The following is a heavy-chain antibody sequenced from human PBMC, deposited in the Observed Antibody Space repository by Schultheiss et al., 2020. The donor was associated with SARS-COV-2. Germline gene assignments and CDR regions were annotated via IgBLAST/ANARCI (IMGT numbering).Heavy chain of an antibody. J-gene: IGHJ1*01. CDR3: ASSPSSGYYRLYFQH. Sequence: SQTLSLTCTVSDGSISSYYWSWIRQPPRKGLKYMGYISYSGSTNYNPSLKSRVTISVDTSKNQFSLKLSSVTAADTAVYYCASSPSSGYYRLYFQHWGQGTLVTVSS. CDR2: ISYSGST. V-gene: IGHV4-59*12. D-gene: IGHD3-22*01. CDR1: DGSISSYY.